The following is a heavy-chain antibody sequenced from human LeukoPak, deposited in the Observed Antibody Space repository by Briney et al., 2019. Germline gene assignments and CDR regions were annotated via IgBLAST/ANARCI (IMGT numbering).Heavy chain of an antibody. Sequence: SETLSLTCAVSGYSISSGYYWSWRRRPPGKGLEWIGEINHSGSTNYTPSPKNRDTISVDTSKNQFSLKLSSVTAADTAVYYCARDVGSGRTIDYWGQGTLVTVSS. V-gene: IGHV4-34*01. CDR1: GYSISSGYY. D-gene: IGHD3-3*01. CDR3: ARDVGSGRTIDY. J-gene: IGHJ4*02. CDR2: INHSGST.